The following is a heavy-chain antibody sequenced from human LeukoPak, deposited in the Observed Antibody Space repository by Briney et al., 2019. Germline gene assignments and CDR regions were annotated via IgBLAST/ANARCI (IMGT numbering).Heavy chain of an antibody. J-gene: IGHJ4*02. CDR2: XXXGDPDT. Sequence: GESLKISCKGSGYNFTNYWIGWXRQMPGKGXXXXXXXXXGDPDTRYSPSFQGQVXISADKSISTASLQWSSLKASDTAMYYCARRYFYDSSVSQGGYFDYWGQGTLVTVSS. CDR3: ARRYFYDSSVSQGGYFDY. V-gene: IGHV5-51*01. D-gene: IGHD3-22*01. CDR1: GYNFTNYW.